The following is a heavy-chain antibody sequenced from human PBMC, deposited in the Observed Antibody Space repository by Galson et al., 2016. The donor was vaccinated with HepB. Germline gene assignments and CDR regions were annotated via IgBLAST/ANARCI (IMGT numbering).Heavy chain of an antibody. V-gene: IGHV3-23*01. D-gene: IGHD3-3*01. CDR3: AKDGDYYDFWGCYSNWFDP. CDR2: ISGSGGST. Sequence: SLRLSCAASGFTFSTYAMNWVRQAPGKGLEWVSGISGSGGSTYYADSVKGRFTISRDDSKNPLYLQMNSLRAEDTAVYYGAKDGDYYDFWGCYSNWFDPWGQGTLVTVSS. CDR1: GFTFSTYA. J-gene: IGHJ5*02.